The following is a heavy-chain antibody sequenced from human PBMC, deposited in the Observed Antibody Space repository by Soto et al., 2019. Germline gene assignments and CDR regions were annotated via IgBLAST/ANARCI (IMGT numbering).Heavy chain of an antibody. CDR1: GFTFSSYW. CDR2: IKQDGSEK. D-gene: IGHD6-6*01. Sequence: GGSLRLSCAASGFTFSSYWMSWVRQAPGKGLEWVANIKQDGSEKYYVDSVKGRFTISRDNAKNSLYLQMNSLRAEDTAVYYCARENASHLRFTSARRYYYWYYGMDVWGQGTTVTVSS. J-gene: IGHJ6*02. CDR3: ARENASHLRFTSARRYYYWYYGMDV. V-gene: IGHV3-7*05.